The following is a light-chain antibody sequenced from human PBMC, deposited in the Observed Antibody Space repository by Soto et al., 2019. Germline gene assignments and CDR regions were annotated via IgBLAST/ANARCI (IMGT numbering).Light chain of an antibody. CDR2: EAS. V-gene: IGLV2-23*01. CDR3: CSYAGNYSPV. Sequence: QSALTQPASVSGSPGQSITISCTGTSSDVANNNLVSWYQQHPGKAPKFVIYEASKRPSGFSNRFSGSKSGNTASLTISGLQAEDEADYYCCSYAGNYSPVFGTGTKVTVL. CDR1: SSDVANNNL. J-gene: IGLJ1*01.